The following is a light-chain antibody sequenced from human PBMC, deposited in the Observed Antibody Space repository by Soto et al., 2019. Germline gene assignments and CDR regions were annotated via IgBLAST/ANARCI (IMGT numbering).Light chain of an antibody. CDR3: EQYGSSCT. CDR1: QSVSSSY. V-gene: IGKV3-20*01. Sequence: EIVLTQSPGTLSLSPGERATLSCRASQSVSSSYLAWYQQKPGQSPRLLIYGASSRATGSPDRFSGSGSGTDFTLTISRLEPEDFAVYYCEQYGSSCTFGQGTKVELK. CDR2: GAS. J-gene: IGKJ1*01.